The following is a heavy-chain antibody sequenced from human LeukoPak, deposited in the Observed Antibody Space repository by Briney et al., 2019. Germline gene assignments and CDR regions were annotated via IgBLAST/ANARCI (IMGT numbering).Heavy chain of an antibody. CDR2: INHSGST. D-gene: IGHD6-13*01. CDR1: GGSFSGYY. J-gene: IGHJ3*02. CDR3: ASPRKRGMSRAFDI. Sequence: ASETLSLTCAVYGGSFSGYYWSWIRQPPGKGLELIGEINHSGSTNYNASLKGRVTISVDTSKNQFSLKLSSVTAADTAVYYCASPRKRGMSRAFDIWGQGTMVTVSS. V-gene: IGHV4-34*01.